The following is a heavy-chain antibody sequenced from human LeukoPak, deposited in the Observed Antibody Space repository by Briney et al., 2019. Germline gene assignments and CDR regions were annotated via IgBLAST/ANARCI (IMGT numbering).Heavy chain of an antibody. Sequence: GGSLRLSCAASGFTVSSNYMSWVRQAPGKGLEGVSVIYSGGSTYYADSVKGRFTISRDNAKNSLYLQMNSLRAEDTAVYYCARGLAESGYSGYRDYWGQGTLVTVSS. V-gene: IGHV3-66*01. J-gene: IGHJ4*02. CDR1: GFTVSSNY. CDR3: ARGLAESGYSGYRDY. D-gene: IGHD5-12*01. CDR2: IYSGGST.